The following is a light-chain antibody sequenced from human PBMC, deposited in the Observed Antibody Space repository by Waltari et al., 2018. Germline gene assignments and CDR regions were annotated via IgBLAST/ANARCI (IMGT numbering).Light chain of an antibody. CDR2: ANT. CDR1: RFNIGAGYQ. Sequence: QSVLTQPPSVSGAAGQRVTISCTGGRFNIGAGYQVHWYQQFPGTVPKLLVYANTHGPSGVPDRFSAPQSCTGASLAISGLQAEDEADYYCQSYDASLGGSVFGGGTKVTVL. CDR3: QSYDASLGGSV. J-gene: IGLJ2*01. V-gene: IGLV1-40*01.